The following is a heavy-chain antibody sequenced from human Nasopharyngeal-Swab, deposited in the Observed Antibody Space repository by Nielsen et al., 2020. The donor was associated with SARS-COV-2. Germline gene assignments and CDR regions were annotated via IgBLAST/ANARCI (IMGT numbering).Heavy chain of an antibody. V-gene: IGHV4-39*01. J-gene: IGHJ6*01. Sequence: SETLSLTCTVSGGSIGSSSYYWGWIRQPPGKGLEWIGSIYYSGSTYYNPSLKSRVTISVDTSKNQFSLKLSSVTAADTAVYYCARALLAAAGGFYGMDVWGQGTTVT. CDR1: GGSIGSSSYY. CDR3: ARALLAAAGGFYGMDV. D-gene: IGHD6-13*01. CDR2: IYYSGST.